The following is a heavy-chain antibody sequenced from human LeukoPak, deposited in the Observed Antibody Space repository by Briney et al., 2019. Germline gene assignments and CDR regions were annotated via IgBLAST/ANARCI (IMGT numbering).Heavy chain of an antibody. CDR2: ISGTGGST. J-gene: IGHJ4*02. Sequence: GGSVRLSCPASGFTFNNYAMIWVRQAPGKGLEWVSGISGTGGSTFYADSVKGRFRISRDNSKNTLYLQMNGLRVDDTAVYYCAKGAQWAVPGSCLDSWGLGTLVTVSS. D-gene: IGHD6-19*01. CDR3: AKGAQWAVPGSCLDS. V-gene: IGHV3-23*01. CDR1: GFTFNNYA.